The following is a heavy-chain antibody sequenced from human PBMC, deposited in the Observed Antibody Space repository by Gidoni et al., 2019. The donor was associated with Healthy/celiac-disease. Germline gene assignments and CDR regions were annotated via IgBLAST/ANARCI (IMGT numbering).Heavy chain of an antibody. CDR1: GYTFTSYG. D-gene: IGHD4-17*01. CDR2: ISAYNGNT. CDR3: ARDREVTRPYARYYYYGMDV. V-gene: IGHV1-18*01. J-gene: IGHJ6*02. Sequence: QVQLVQSGAEVKKPGASVKVSCKASGYTFTSYGISWVRQATGQGLEWIGWISAYNGNTNYAQKLQGRVTMTTDTSTSTAYMELRSLRSDDTAVYYCARDREVTRPYARYYYYGMDVWGQGTTVTVSS.